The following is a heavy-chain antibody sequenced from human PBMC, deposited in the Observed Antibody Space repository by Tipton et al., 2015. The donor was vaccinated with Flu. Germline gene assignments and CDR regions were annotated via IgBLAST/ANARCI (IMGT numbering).Heavy chain of an antibody. CDR2: INHSGST. V-gene: IGHV4-34*01. D-gene: IGHD6-6*01. J-gene: IGHJ5*02. Sequence: TLSLTCAVYGGSFSGYYWSWIRQPPGKGLGWIGEINHSGSTTSNPSLKSRVTISVDTSKNQFSLKLSPVTAADTAVYYCARAPSGGSSIAARPNWFDPWGQGTLVTVSS. CDR3: ARAPSGGSSIAARPNWFDP. CDR1: GGSFSGYY.